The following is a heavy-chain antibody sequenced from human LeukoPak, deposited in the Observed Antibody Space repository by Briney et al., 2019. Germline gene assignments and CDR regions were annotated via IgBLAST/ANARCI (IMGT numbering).Heavy chain of an antibody. CDR3: AKGPWYYDRSGLAASFDY. CDR2: ISGSGGST. D-gene: IGHD3-22*01. V-gene: IGHV3-23*01. Sequence: GGSLRLSCAASGFTFSSYAMSWVRQAPGKGLEWVSAISGSGGSTYYADSVKGRFTISRDNSKNTLYLQMNSLRAEDTAVYYCAKGPWYYDRSGLAASFDYWGQGTLVTVSS. CDR1: GFTFSSYA. J-gene: IGHJ4*02.